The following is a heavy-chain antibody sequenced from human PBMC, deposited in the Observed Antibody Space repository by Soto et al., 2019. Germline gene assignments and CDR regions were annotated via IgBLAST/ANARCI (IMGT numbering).Heavy chain of an antibody. J-gene: IGHJ4*02. CDR2: IGGGGFDT. Sequence: GGSLRLSCAASGFTFNTYPMSWVRQVPGKGLQWVSAIGGGGFDTYYADSVKGRFTISRDNSKDTLYLQMNRLRAEDTAVYYCARHDDSSGYFTDFDYWGQGTLVTVSS. V-gene: IGHV3-23*01. CDR3: ARHDDSSGYFTDFDY. CDR1: GFTFNTYP. D-gene: IGHD3-22*01.